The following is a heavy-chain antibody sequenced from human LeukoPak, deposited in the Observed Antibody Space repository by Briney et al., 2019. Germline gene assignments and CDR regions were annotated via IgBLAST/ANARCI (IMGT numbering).Heavy chain of an antibody. J-gene: IGHJ6*03. V-gene: IGHV4-34*01. Sequence: SETLSLTCAVYGGSFSGYYWSWIRQPPGKGLEWIGEINHSGSTNYNPSLKSRVTISVDTSKNQFSLKLSSVTAADTAVYYCARRAGYCSGGSCYSHYYYYYYMDVWGKGTTVTISS. D-gene: IGHD2-15*01. CDR3: ARRAGYCSGGSCYSHYYYYYYMDV. CDR2: INHSGST. CDR1: GGSFSGYY.